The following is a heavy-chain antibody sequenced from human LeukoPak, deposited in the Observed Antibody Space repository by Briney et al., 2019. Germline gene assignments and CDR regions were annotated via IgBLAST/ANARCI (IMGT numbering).Heavy chain of an antibody. D-gene: IGHD3-22*01. V-gene: IGHV1-46*01. CDR3: AREESEPYYYDSSGYYDRPPFDL. CDR2: INHSGGCT. Sequence: GASVKVSCKASGYTFTSYYMHWVRQAPGQGREWMGIINHSGGCTSYAQKFQGRVTMTRDTPTSTAYMELRSLRSEDTAVYYCAREESEPYYYDSSGYYDRPPFDLWGRGTLVTVSS. CDR1: GYTFTSYY. J-gene: IGHJ2*01.